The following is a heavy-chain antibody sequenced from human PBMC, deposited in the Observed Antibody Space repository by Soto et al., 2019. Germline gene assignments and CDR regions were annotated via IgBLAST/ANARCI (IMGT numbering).Heavy chain of an antibody. CDR1: GGSISSYY. CDR2: IYYSGST. CDR3: ASGYYYDSSGYYYAAPVDY. V-gene: IGHV4-59*01. D-gene: IGHD3-22*01. Sequence: SETLSLTCTVSGGSISSYYWSWIRQPPGKGLEWIGYIYYSGSTNYNPSLKSRVTISVDTSKNQFSLKLSSVTAADTAVYYCASGYYYDSSGYYYAAPVDYWGQGTLVTVSS. J-gene: IGHJ4*02.